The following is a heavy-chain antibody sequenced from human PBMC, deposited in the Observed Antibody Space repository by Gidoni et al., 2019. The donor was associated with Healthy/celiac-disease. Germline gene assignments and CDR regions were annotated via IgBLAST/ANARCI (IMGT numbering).Heavy chain of an antibody. D-gene: IGHD2-15*01. CDR2: ISSSGSSI. V-gene: IGHV3-48*03. CDR1: GFTFSNYE. CDR3: ARILRGRFDP. J-gene: IGHJ5*02. Sequence: EAQLVESGGGLVQPGGSLRLSCAASGFTFSNYEINWVRQAPGKGLEWVSYISSSGSSIYYADSVKGRFTISRDNAKNSLYLQMNSLRAEETAVYYCARILRGRFDPWGQGTLVTVSS.